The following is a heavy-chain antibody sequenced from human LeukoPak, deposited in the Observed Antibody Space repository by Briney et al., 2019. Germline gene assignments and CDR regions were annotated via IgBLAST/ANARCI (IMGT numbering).Heavy chain of an antibody. Sequence: PGGSLRLSCAASGFTFNTYDMHWVRQAPGKGLEWVAVISYDGRNKYYADSVKGRFTISRDNSKNTLYLQMNSLRAEDTAVYYCAKERGSSGYYYAYWGQGTLVTVSS. J-gene: IGHJ4*02. D-gene: IGHD3-22*01. CDR1: GFTFNTYD. CDR2: ISYDGRNK. V-gene: IGHV3-30*18. CDR3: AKERGSSGYYYAY.